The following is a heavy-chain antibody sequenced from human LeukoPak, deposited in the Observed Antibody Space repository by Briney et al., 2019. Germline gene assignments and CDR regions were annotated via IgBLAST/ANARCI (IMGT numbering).Heavy chain of an antibody. CDR1: GFTFSSYA. J-gene: IGHJ4*02. V-gene: IGHV3-30*04. D-gene: IGHD1-20*01. Sequence: GRSLRLSCAASGFTFSSYAMHWVRQAPGKGLEWVAVISYDGSNKYYADSVKGRFTISRDNAKNSLYLQMNSLRAEDMALYYCAKDNLRYNWNLGYFDYWGQGTLVTVSS. CDR3: AKDNLRYNWNLGYFDY. CDR2: ISYDGSNK.